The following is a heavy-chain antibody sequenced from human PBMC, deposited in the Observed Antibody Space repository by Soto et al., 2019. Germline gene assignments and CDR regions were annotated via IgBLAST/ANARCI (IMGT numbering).Heavy chain of an antibody. D-gene: IGHD3-22*01. V-gene: IGHV3-48*03. CDR1: GFTFSSYE. Sequence: PGGSLRLSCAASGFTFSSYEMNWVRQAPGKGLEWVSYISSSGSTIYYADSVKGRFTISRDNAKNSLYLQMNSLRAEDTAVYYCARDRFYDSSGYYAGRDYWGQGTLVTVSS. J-gene: IGHJ4*02. CDR3: ARDRFYDSSGYYAGRDY. CDR2: ISSSGSTI.